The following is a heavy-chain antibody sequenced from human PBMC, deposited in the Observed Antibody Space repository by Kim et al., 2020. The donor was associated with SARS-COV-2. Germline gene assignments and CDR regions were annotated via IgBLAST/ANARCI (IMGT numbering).Heavy chain of an antibody. J-gene: IGHJ3*02. CDR1: GFTFSSYW. V-gene: IGHV3-7*01. Sequence: GGSLRLSCAASGFTFSSYWMTWVRQAPGKGLEWVANIKQDGNQEYYVDSVKGRFTISRDNAKNSLYLQMNSLRAEDTAVYYCARDGDLYSSGKDAFDIWGQGTMVTVSS. CDR2: IKQDGNQE. D-gene: IGHD6-19*01. CDR3: ARDGDLYSSGKDAFDI.